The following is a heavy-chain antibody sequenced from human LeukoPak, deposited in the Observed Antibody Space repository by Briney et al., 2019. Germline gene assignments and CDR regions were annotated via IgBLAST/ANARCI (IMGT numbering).Heavy chain of an antibody. CDR1: GFTFSSYQ. Sequence: GGSLRLSCAASGFTFSSYQINWVRQAPGKGLQWVSYISSSGSTIYYADSVKGRFTISRDNAKNSLYLQMNSLRAEDTAVYYCTRITTAMDVDYWGQGTLVTVSS. CDR3: TRITTAMDVDY. CDR2: ISSSGSTI. V-gene: IGHV3-48*03. J-gene: IGHJ4*02. D-gene: IGHD5-18*01.